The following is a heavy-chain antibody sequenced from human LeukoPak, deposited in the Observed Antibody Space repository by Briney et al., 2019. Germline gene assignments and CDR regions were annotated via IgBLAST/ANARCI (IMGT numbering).Heavy chain of an antibody. J-gene: IGHJ3*02. CDR3: ARGYYDSSGYLNTFDI. Sequence: PSETLSLTCTVSGGSISSSYWSWIRQPPGKGLEWIGYIYYTGSTNYNPSLKSRVTMSVDTSKSQFSLKLTSVTAADTAVYYCARGYYDSSGYLNTFDIWSQGTMVTVSS. CDR2: IYYTGST. V-gene: IGHV4-59*01. D-gene: IGHD3-22*01. CDR1: GGSISSSY.